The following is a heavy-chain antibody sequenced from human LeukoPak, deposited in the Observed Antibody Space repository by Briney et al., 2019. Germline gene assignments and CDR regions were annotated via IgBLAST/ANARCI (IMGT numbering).Heavy chain of an antibody. CDR1: GFTFSDHY. CDR2: ISNSDSTI. CDR3: ARGYTGSHRGIDY. D-gene: IGHD1-26*01. V-gene: IGHV3-11*01. Sequence: PGGSLRLSCAASGFTFSDHYMSWIRQAPGKGLEWVVYISNSDSTIDYAESVRGRFIISRDNAKNSLYLQMGSLRGEDTAVYFCARGYTGSHRGIDYWGQGTLVTVSS. J-gene: IGHJ4*02.